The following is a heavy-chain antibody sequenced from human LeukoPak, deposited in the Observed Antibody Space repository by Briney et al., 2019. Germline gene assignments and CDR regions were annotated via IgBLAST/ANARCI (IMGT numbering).Heavy chain of an antibody. V-gene: IGHV4-4*02. CDR1: GGSISSSNW. CDR3: ASRYCSGGSCSRVVDY. J-gene: IGHJ4*02. D-gene: IGHD2-15*01. Sequence: SETLSLTCAVSGGSISSSNWWSWVRQPPGKGLEWIGEIYHSGSTNYNPSLKSRVTISVDKSKNQFSLKLSSVTAVDTAVYYCASRYCSGGSCSRVVDYWGQGTLVTVSS. CDR2: IYHSGST.